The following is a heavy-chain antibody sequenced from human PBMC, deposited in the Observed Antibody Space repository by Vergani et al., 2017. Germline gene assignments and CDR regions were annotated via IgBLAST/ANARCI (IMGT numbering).Heavy chain of an antibody. D-gene: IGHD3-3*01. CDR2: MNPNSGNT. CDR1: GYTFTSYD. Sequence: QVQLVQSGAEVKTPGASVKVSCKASGYTFTSYDINWVRQATGQGLEWMGWMNPNSGNTGYAQKFQGRVTMTRNTSISTAYMELSSLRSEDTAVYYCARESAPYYDFWSGYYGYYYGMDVWGQGTTVTVSS. CDR3: ARESAPYYDFWSGYYGYYYGMDV. V-gene: IGHV1-8*01. J-gene: IGHJ6*02.